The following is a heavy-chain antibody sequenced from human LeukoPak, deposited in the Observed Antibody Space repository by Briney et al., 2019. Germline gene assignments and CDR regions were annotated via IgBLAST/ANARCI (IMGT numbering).Heavy chain of an antibody. CDR1: GFTFSSYS. Sequence: GGSLRLSCAASGFTFSSYSMNWVRQAPGKGLEWVSYISSSSSTIYYADSVKGRFTISRDNAKNSLYLQMNSLRAEDTAVYYCARDPRYSSSWYVVKDYYYGMDVWGQGTTVTVSS. D-gene: IGHD6-13*01. CDR3: ARDPRYSSSWYVVKDYYYGMDV. J-gene: IGHJ6*02. CDR2: ISSSSSTI. V-gene: IGHV3-48*04.